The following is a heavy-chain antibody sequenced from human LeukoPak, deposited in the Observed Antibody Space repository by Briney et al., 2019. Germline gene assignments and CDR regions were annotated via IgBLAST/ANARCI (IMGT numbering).Heavy chain of an antibody. V-gene: IGHV4-61*02. D-gene: IGHD2-2*02. CDR1: GGSISSGSYY. CDR2: IYTSGST. CDR3: ARDRAVVPAAISDNYYYYYGMDV. Sequence: SETLSLTCTVSGGSISSGSYYWSWIRQPAGKGLEWIGRIYTSGSTNYNPSLKSRVTISVDTSKNQFSLKLSSVTAADTAVYYCARDRAVVPAAISDNYYYYYGMDVWGQGTTVTVPS. J-gene: IGHJ6*02.